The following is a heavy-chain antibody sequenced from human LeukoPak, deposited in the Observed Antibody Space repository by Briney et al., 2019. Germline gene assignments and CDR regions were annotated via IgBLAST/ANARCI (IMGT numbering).Heavy chain of an antibody. CDR3: GRGYGIGY. Sequence: GGSLRLSCAASGFTFSSYWMHWVRQAPGKGLVWVARINTAGNSTTSPDSVTVQFTISRDNAKNKLYLQMTSLRAEDTALYDCGRGYGIGYWGKGTLVTVSS. J-gene: IGHJ4*02. CDR1: GFTFSSYW. D-gene: IGHD5-12*01. V-gene: IGHV3-74*01. CDR2: INTAGNST.